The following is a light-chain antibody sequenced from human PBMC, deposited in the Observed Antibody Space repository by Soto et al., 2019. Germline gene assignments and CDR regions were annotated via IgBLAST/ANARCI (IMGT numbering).Light chain of an antibody. J-gene: IGKJ4*01. Sequence: IVLTQSPATLCVSPGESATLSCRASEGIXRNLAWYQRKSGQAPRILXDAASSMATGSPDRLSGSGSATDFTLTISRLEPEDFAVYYCQQYGSSTRTFGGGTKVDIK. V-gene: IGKV3-20*01. CDR1: EGIXRN. CDR3: QQYGSSTRT. CDR2: AAS.